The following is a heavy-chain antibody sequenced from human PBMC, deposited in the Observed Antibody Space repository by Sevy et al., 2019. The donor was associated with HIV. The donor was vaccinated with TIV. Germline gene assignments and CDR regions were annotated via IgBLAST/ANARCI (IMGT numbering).Heavy chain of an antibody. J-gene: IGHJ3*02. Sequence: SETLSLTCTVSGGSISDHYWSWIRQPPGKGLEWIGSFYYGSGTTNYNPSLKSRVTISIDTSKNQFSLKVSSVTAADTAAYYCARQGATLTTLYAFHIWGQGTMVTVSS. CDR3: ARQGATLTTLYAFHI. V-gene: IGHV4-59*08. D-gene: IGHD4-4*01. CDR1: GGSISDHY. CDR2: FYYGSGTT.